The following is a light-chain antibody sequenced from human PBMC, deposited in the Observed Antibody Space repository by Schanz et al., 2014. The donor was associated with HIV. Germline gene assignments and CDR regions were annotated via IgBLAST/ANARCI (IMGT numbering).Light chain of an antibody. V-gene: IGLV2-14*03. CDR1: SSDIGGYKC. CDR3: RSYTTTSTYV. J-gene: IGLJ1*01. Sequence: QSVLAQPASVSGSPGQSISISCTGSSSDIGGYKCVSWYQQHPDTAPKLMIYDVSSRPSGVSNRFSGSKSANTASLTISGLQAEDEADYYCRSYTTTSTYVFGAGTKLTV. CDR2: DVS.